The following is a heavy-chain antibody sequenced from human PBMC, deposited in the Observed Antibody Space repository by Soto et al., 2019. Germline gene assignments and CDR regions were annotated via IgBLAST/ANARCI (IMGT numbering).Heavy chain of an antibody. Sequence: QVQLVQSGAEVKKPGASVKVSCKASGYTFTSYDINWVRQATGQGLEWMGWMNPNSGNTGYAQKFQGKVTMTRNTSISTAYMELSSLRSEDTAVYYCARGIPVAGQYYFDYWGQGTLVTVSS. CDR2: MNPNSGNT. J-gene: IGHJ4*02. D-gene: IGHD6-19*01. CDR3: ARGIPVAGQYYFDY. CDR1: GYTFTSYD. V-gene: IGHV1-8*01.